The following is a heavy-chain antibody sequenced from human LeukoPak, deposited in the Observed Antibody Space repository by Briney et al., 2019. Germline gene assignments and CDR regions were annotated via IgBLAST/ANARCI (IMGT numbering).Heavy chain of an antibody. J-gene: IGHJ4*02. CDR1: GFTFNTYA. D-gene: IGHD1-26*01. V-gene: IGHV3-23*01. CDR3: AKVVGFIVGANIDY. CDR2: ISGSGGST. Sequence: GGSLRLSCAASGFTFNTYAMTWVRQAPGKGLEWVSAISGSGGSTYYADSVKGRFTISRDNSKNTLYLQMNSLRAEDTAVYYCAKVVGFIVGANIDYWGQGTLVTVSS.